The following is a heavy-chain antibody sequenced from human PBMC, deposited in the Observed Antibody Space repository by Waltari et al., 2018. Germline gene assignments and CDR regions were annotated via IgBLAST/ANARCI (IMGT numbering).Heavy chain of an antibody. V-gene: IGHV1-2*02. J-gene: IGHJ5*02. D-gene: IGHD3-10*01. CDR2: INPNSGGT. CDR1: GYTFTGYY. Sequence: QVQLVQSGAEVKKPGASVKVSCKASGYTFTGYYMHWVRQAPGQGLEWVGWINPNSGGTNYEQKVQGRVTMTRETSISTAYMELSRLISDDTAVYYCARTVPGLGWFDPWGQGTLVTVSS. CDR3: ARTVPGLGWFDP.